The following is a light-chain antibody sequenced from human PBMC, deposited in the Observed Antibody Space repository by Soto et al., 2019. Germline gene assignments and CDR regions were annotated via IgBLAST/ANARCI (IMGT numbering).Light chain of an antibody. CDR2: GAF. V-gene: IGKV3-20*01. CDR1: QSVTSTY. CDR3: QLYGNSLT. Sequence: DIVLTQSPGSLSLFPGERATLSCRASQSVTSTYLAWYQQKPGQAPRLLIYGAFSRATGIPDRFSGSGSGTDFTLTISRLEPEDFAVYYCQLYGNSLTFGGGTKVEIQ. J-gene: IGKJ4*01.